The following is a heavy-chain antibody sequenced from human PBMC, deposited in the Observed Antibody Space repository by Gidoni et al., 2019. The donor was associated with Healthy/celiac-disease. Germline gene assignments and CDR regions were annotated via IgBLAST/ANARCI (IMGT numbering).Heavy chain of an antibody. J-gene: IGHJ5*02. CDR2: MSGSGGST. D-gene: IGHD4-17*01. CDR1: GFTVSSYA. Sequence: EVQLLESGGGLVHPGGSLRLPCAASGFTVSSYAMSWVRQAPGKGLEWVSAMSGSGGSTYYADSVKGRFTSSRDNSKNTLYLQMNSLRAEDTAVYYCAKVRGTVTTVVDPWGQGTLVTVSS. CDR3: AKVRGTVTTVVDP. V-gene: IGHV3-23*01.